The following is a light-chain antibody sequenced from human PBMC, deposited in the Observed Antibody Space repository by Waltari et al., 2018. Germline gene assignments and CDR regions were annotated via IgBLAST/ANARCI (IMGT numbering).Light chain of an antibody. CDR1: SSDVGGYNY. CDR3: CSYAGSYVV. CDR2: DVI. V-gene: IGLV2-11*01. Sequence: QSALTQPRSVSGSPGQSVTISCTGTSSDVGGYNYFSWYQQHPGKAPKLMIYDVIKRPSGVPDRFSGSKSGNTASLTISGLQAEDEADYYCCSYAGSYVVFGGGTKLTVL. J-gene: IGLJ2*01.